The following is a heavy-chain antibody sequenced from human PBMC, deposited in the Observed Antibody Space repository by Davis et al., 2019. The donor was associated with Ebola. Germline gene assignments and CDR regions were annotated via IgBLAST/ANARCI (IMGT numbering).Heavy chain of an antibody. CDR1: GFTFTPST. CDR3: VRAPTFGWGPDY. D-gene: IGHD3-16*01. V-gene: IGHV3-30-3*01. J-gene: IGHJ4*02. CDR2: ILYDGTKK. Sequence: GESLKISCVASGFTFTPSTMHWVRQAPGKGLQWVAGILYDGTKKYYADSVRGRFTISRDNSENTLDLQLSSLGAEDTAVYYCVRAPTFGWGPDYWGQGTLVTVSS.